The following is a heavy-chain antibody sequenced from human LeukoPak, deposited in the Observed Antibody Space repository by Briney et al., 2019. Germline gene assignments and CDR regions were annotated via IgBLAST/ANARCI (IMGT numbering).Heavy chain of an antibody. D-gene: IGHD3-10*01. J-gene: IGHJ4*02. CDR3: ARDAYYHGSGSYRQDY. CDR2: IYTSGNT. CDR1: GGSISSGNYY. Sequence: SETLSLTCTVSGGSISSGNYYWSWIRQPAGKGLEWIGRIYTSGNTNYNPSLKSRVTISVDTSKNQFSLKLSSVTAADTAVYYCARDAYYHGSGSYRQDYWGQGTLVTVSS. V-gene: IGHV4-61*02.